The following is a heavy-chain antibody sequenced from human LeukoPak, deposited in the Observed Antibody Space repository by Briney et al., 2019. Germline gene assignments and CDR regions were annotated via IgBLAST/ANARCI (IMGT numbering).Heavy chain of an antibody. CDR2: IYYSGST. CDR3: ARVTTVTTSFHFDY. CDR1: GGSISSGGYY. J-gene: IGHJ4*02. Sequence: SETLSLTCTVSGGSISSGGYYWSWIRQPPGEGLEWIGYIYYSGSTYYHPSLKSRVSISLDTSKNQFSLKLSSVTAADTAVYYCARVTTVTTSFHFDYWGQGTLVTVSS. D-gene: IGHD4-17*01. V-gene: IGHV4-30-4*01.